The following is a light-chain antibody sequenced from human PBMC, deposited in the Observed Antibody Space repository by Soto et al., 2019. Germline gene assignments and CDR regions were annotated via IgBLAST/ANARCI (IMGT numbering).Light chain of an antibody. CDR3: QQWGNSPRVT. V-gene: IGKV3-20*01. Sequence: IVLTQSPGTLSLSPGERATLSCRASDSVSISYLAWYQQRSCQPPRLLIYGTSTRATGIPGRFSGSGSGTDFTLTISRLEPEDSAVYFCQQWGNSPRVTFGGGTKVEI. CDR1: DSVSISY. CDR2: GTS. J-gene: IGKJ4*01.